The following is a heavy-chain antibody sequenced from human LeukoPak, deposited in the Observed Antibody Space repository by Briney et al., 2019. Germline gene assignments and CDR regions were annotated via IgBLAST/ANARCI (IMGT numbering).Heavy chain of an antibody. CDR2: IYYSGST. CDR3: REHFGP. V-gene: IGHV4-39*01. CDR1: GGSISGSSYY. Sequence: SETLSLTCTVSGGSISGSSYYWGWIRQPPGKGLEWIGSIYYSGSTYYNPSLKSRVTISVDTSKNQFSLKLNSVTATDTAVYYCREHFGPWGQGNLGNGSS. J-gene: IGHJ4*02. D-gene: IGHD3-16*01.